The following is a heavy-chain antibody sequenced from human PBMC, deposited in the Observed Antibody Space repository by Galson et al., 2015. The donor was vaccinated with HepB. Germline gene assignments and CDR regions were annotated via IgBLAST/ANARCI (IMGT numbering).Heavy chain of an antibody. Sequence: SLRLSCAASGFTFSNHWMHWVRQAPGKGLVWVSHIYNDGTSTSYADSVKGRFTISRDNAKNSLYLQMNSLRAEDTAVYYCARDAYYDFWSGYYDYCYGMDVWGQGTTVTVSS. D-gene: IGHD3-3*01. V-gene: IGHV3-74*01. CDR1: GFTFSNHW. CDR3: ARDAYYDFWSGYYDYCYGMDV. J-gene: IGHJ6*02. CDR2: IYNDGTST.